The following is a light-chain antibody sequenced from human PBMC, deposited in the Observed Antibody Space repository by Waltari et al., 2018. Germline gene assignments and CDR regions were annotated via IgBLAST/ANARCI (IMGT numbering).Light chain of an antibody. CDR1: KLGDKY. CDR3: QAWDSSTVV. CDR2: QDT. V-gene: IGLV3-1*01. J-gene: IGLJ2*01. Sequence: SYELTQPPSVSVSPGQTASITCSGDKLGDKYACWYQQNPGQSPVLLIYQDTKRPSGIPGRFSGPNSGNTATLTISGTQAMDEADYYCQAWDSSTVVFGGGTKLTVL.